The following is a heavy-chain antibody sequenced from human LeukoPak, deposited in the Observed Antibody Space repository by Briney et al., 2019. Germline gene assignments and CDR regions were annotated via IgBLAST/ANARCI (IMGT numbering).Heavy chain of an antibody. D-gene: IGHD6-13*01. CDR1: GYTFTGYY. CDR3: ARSYSKEIWDYYYYMDV. V-gene: IGHV1-2*02. J-gene: IGHJ6*03. Sequence: GASVKVSCKASGYTFTGYYMHWVRQAPGQGLEWMGWINPNSGGTNYAQKFQGRVTMTRDTSISTAYMELSRLRSDDTAVYYCARSYSKEIWDYYYYMDVWGKGTTVTVSS. CDR2: INPNSGGT.